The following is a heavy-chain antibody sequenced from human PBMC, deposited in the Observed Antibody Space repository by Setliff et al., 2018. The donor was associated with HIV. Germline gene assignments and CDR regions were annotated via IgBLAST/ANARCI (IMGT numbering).Heavy chain of an antibody. CDR2: INSDGSST. Sequence: GGSLRLSCAASGFTFSSYWMHWVRQAPGKGLVWVSRINSDGSSTSYADSVKGRFTISRDNAKNTLYLQMNSLRAEDTAVYYCARRQGSSGYFWFDPWGQGTLVTVSS. D-gene: IGHD3-22*01. J-gene: IGHJ5*02. V-gene: IGHV3-74*01. CDR3: ARRQGSSGYFWFDP. CDR1: GFTFSSYW.